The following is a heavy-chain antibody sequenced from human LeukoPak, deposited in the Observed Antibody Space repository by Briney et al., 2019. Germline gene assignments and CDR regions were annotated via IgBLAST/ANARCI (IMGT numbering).Heavy chain of an antibody. CDR1: GFTVSSNY. Sequence: GGSLRLSCAASGFTVSSNYMSWVRQAPGKGLEWVSAIYSGGSTYYADSVKGRFTISRDNSKNTLYLQMNSLRAEDTAVYYCARESSGYEAPYFDYWGQGTLVTVSS. V-gene: IGHV3-53*01. CDR3: ARESSGYEAPYFDY. D-gene: IGHD5-12*01. J-gene: IGHJ4*02. CDR2: IYSGGST.